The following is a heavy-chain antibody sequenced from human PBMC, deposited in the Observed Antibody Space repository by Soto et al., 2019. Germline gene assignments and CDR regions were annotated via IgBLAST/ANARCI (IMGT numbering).Heavy chain of an antibody. J-gene: IGHJ4*02. CDR2: INPNSGNI. D-gene: IGHD3-10*01. CDR1: GDTFTTYD. Sequence: ASVKVSCKASGDTFTTYDINWVRQATGHGLEWMGWINPNSGNIGYAQRFQGRVTMTRDTAIRAAYMEVSSLRSDDTAVYYCARGRASGSYYLLDYWGQGTLVTVSS. CDR3: ARGRASGSYYLLDY. V-gene: IGHV1-8*01.